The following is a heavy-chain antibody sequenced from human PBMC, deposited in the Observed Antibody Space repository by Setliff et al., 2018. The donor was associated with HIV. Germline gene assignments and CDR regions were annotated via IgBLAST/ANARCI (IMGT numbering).Heavy chain of an antibody. CDR3: TRARFWSGYYTGDNYYYMDV. J-gene: IGHJ6*03. CDR2: IDHSGGT. Sequence: SSETLSLTCAVYGGSFSGYYWSWIRQTPGKGLERIGEIDHSGGTKYNPSLKSRVTISLDTSKNQFSLKLSSVTAADTAVYYCTRARFWSGYYTGDNYYYMDVWGKGTTVTVS. CDR1: GGSFSGYY. D-gene: IGHD3-3*01. V-gene: IGHV4-34*01.